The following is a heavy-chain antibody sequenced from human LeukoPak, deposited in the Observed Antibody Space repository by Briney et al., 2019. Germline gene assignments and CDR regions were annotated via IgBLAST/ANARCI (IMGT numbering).Heavy chain of an antibody. CDR2: ISAYNGNT. CDR3: ARVDAGESYYGSGKSLGYYYYMDV. V-gene: IGHV1-18*01. J-gene: IGHJ6*03. D-gene: IGHD3-10*01. Sequence: GASVKVSCKASGYTFTSYGISWVRQAPGQRLEWMGWISAYNGNTNYAQKLQGRVTMTTDTSTSTAYMELRSLRSDDTAVYYCARVDAGESYYGSGKSLGYYYYMDVWGKGTTVTVSS. CDR1: GYTFTSYG.